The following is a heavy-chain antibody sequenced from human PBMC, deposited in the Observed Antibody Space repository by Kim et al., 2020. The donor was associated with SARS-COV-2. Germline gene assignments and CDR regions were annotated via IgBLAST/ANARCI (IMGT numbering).Heavy chain of an antibody. J-gene: IGHJ4*02. CDR1: GFTFSSYG. D-gene: IGHD1-26*01. V-gene: IGHV3-33*06. CDR3: AKSPVGATSGSPFDY. CDR2: IWYDGSNK. Sequence: GGSLRLSCAASGFTFSSYGMHWVRQAPGKGLEWVAVIWYDGSNKYYADSVKGRFTISRDNSKNTLYLQMNSLRAEDTAVYYCAKSPVGATSGSPFDYWGQGTLVTVSS.